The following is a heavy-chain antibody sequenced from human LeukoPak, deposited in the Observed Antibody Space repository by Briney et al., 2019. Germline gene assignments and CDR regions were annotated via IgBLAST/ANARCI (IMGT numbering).Heavy chain of an antibody. D-gene: IGHD3-10*01. CDR2: INPNSGGT. V-gene: IGHV1-2*06. CDR1: GYTFTSYY. Sequence: ASVKVSCKASGYTFTSYYMHWVRQAPGQGLEWMGRINPNSGGTNYAQKFQGRVTMTRDTSISTAYMELSRLRSDDTAVYYCARGLGRGGSGADYWGQGTLVTVSS. J-gene: IGHJ4*02. CDR3: ARGLGRGGSGADY.